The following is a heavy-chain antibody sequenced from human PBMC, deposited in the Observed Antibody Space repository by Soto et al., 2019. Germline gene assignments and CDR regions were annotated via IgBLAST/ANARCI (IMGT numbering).Heavy chain of an antibody. J-gene: IGHJ4*02. Sequence: QLQLQESGPGLVKSSETLSLTCTVSGDSISSSRYYWGWVRQPPGKGLEWIGSIYHRGSTYYSPSLKSRVTISVDTSKNQFSLKLSSVTAADTAVYYCASHFHPTTGYCPSSSCYHFDYWGQGTLVTISS. CDR1: GDSISSSRYY. CDR3: ASHFHPTTGYCPSSSCYHFDY. CDR2: IYHRGST. V-gene: IGHV4-39*01. D-gene: IGHD2-2*01.